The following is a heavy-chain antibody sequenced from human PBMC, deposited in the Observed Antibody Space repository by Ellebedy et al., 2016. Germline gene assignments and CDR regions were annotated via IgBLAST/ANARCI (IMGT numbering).Heavy chain of an antibody. J-gene: IGHJ4*02. D-gene: IGHD3-22*01. CDR3: AREFRGEEGSSGYYRHFDY. V-gene: IGHV3-30*07. Sequence: SVKGRFSISRDNSKNTLYLQMNSLRAEDTAAYYCAREFRGEEGSSGYYRHFDYWGQGTLVTVSS.